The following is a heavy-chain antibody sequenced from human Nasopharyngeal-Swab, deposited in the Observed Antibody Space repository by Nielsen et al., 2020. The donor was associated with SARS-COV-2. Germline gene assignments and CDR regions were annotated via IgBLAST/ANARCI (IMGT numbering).Heavy chain of an antibody. J-gene: IGHJ4*02. CDR1: GFTFRLSA. Sequence: GGSLRLSCVATGFTFRLSAMHWVRQAPGKGLEWVAVISDDGSTKFYADSVMGRFTVSRDNSKNTVHLQMNSLRSDDKAMYYCARDGGSRSQFDYWGQGTLVTVSS. CDR3: ARDGGSRSQFDY. V-gene: IGHV3-30-3*01. CDR2: ISDDGSTK. D-gene: IGHD1-26*01.